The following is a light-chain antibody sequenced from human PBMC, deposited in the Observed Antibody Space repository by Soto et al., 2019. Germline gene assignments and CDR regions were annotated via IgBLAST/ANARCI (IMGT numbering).Light chain of an antibody. CDR2: EVS. CDR3: SSYTSSSTLNVV. CDR1: SSDVGGYNY. V-gene: IGLV2-14*01. Sequence: QSVLTQPASVSGSPGQSITISCTGTSSDVGGYNYVSWYQQHPGKAPKLMIYEVSNRPSGVSNRFSGSKSGNTASLTISGLQAEDEADYYYSSYTSSSTLNVVFGGGTKLTVL. J-gene: IGLJ2*01.